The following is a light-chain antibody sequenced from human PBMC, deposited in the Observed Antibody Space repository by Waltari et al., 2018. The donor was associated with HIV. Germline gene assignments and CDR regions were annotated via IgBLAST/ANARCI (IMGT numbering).Light chain of an antibody. CDR1: SSDVGGYNS. CDR3: CSYAGSYTFV. V-gene: IGLV2-11*01. Sequence: QSALTQPRSVSGSPGQSVAISCPGTSSDVGGYNSVSLYQQHPGKALKLMIYDVTKRPSGVPDRFSGSKSGNTASLTISGLQAEDEADYYCCSYAGSYTFVFGGGTKLTVL. J-gene: IGLJ3*02. CDR2: DVT.